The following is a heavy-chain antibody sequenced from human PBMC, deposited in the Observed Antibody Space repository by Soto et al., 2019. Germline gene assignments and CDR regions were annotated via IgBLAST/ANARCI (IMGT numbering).Heavy chain of an antibody. CDR1: GFNFDDYY. CDR2: ISSSSSYI. J-gene: IGHJ4*02. Sequence: GGSLRLSCAASGFNFDDYYMNWVRQAPGKGLEWVSSISSSSSYIYYADSVKGRFTISRDNAKNSLYLQMNSLRAEDTAVYYCARAFGGSTSCPCPGHWGQGTLVTVSS. CDR3: ARAFGGSTSCPCPGH. D-gene: IGHD2-2*01. V-gene: IGHV3-21*01.